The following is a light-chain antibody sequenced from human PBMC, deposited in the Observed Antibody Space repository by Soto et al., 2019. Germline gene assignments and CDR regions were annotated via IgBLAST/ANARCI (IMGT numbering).Light chain of an antibody. CDR2: SND. Sequence: QSVLPQPPSASGTPGQRGTISCSGSSSNIGSNTVNWYQQLPGTAPKLLISSNDQRPSGVPDRFSGSKSGTSASLAISGLQSDDESDYYCAAWDDSLHAVVFGGGTKVTVL. CDR1: SSNIGSNT. J-gene: IGLJ2*01. V-gene: IGLV1-44*01. CDR3: AAWDDSLHAVV.